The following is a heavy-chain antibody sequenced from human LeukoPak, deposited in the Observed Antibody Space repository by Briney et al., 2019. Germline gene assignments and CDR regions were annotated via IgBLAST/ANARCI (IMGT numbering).Heavy chain of an antibody. V-gene: IGHV3-53*01. Sequence: GGSLRLSRAVSGFSVTNNYMSWVRQAPGKGLEWVSVFYVGGATYYADSVKGRFTISRDNSENTLYLQMKSLRAEDTAVYYCARGDGYNFFDYWGREPWSPSPQ. CDR1: GFSVTNNY. D-gene: IGHD5-24*01. CDR3: ARGDGYNFFDY. J-gene: IGHJ4*02. CDR2: FYVGGAT.